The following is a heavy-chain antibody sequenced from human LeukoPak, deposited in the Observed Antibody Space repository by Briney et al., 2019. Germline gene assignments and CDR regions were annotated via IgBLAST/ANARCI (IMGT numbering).Heavy chain of an antibody. J-gene: IGHJ5*02. V-gene: IGHV3-23*01. D-gene: IGHD4-23*01. CDR1: GFIFSSYA. Sequence: GGSLRLSCAASGFIFSSYAMSWVRQAPGKGLEWVSSIILSGENTYYADSVKGRFTISRDNAKNTLYQQMNSMSAEDTAVYYCARDVSIQGGKSGWFDPWGQGTLVTVSS. CDR3: ARDVSIQGGKSGWFDP. CDR2: IILSGENT.